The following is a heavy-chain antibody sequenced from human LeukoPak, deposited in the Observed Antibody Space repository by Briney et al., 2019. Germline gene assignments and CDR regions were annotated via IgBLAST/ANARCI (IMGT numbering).Heavy chain of an antibody. V-gene: IGHV4-59*11. D-gene: IGHD1-1*01. CDR2: IYYTGST. CDR3: ARDRENWNDIKYYFDY. CDR1: GDSIGSHY. J-gene: IGHJ4*02. Sequence: PSETLSLTCTVSGDSIGSHYWSWIRQAPGKGLEYVGYIYYTGSTNYSPSLKSRVTMSIDTSKNQFSLTLNSVTAADTAVYYCARDRENWNDIKYYFDYWGQGTLVTVSS.